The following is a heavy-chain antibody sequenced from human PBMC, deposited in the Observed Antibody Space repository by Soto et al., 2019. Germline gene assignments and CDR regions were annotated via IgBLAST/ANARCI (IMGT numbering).Heavy chain of an antibody. CDR3: ARHGSSSSTSEWFDP. D-gene: IGHD6-13*01. CDR1: GGSISSSSYY. V-gene: IGHV4-39*01. CDR2: IYYSGSI. J-gene: IGHJ5*02. Sequence: SETLSVTWTVSGGSISSSSYYWGWIRQPPGKGLEWIGSIYYSGSIYYNPSLKSRVTTSVDTTKNQFSLKLSSVTAADTAVYYCARHGSSSSTSEWFDPWGQGTLVTVSS.